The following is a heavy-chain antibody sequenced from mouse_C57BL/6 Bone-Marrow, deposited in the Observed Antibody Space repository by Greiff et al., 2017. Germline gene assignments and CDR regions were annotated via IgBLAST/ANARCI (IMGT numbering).Heavy chain of an antibody. CDR2: ISSGSSTI. Sequence: DVKLVESGGGLVKPGGSLKLSCAASGFTFSDYGMHWVRQAPEKGLEWVAYISSGSSTIYYADTVKGRFTISRDNAKNTLFLQMTSLRSEDTAMYYCARGDYEYYYAMDYWGQGTSVTVSS. CDR1: GFTFSDYG. V-gene: IGHV5-17*01. D-gene: IGHD2-4*01. J-gene: IGHJ4*01. CDR3: ARGDYEYYYAMDY.